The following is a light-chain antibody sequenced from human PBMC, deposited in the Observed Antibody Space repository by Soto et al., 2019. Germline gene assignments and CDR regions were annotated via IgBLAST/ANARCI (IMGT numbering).Light chain of an antibody. J-gene: IGKJ1*01. CDR3: QQYNSHPVT. Sequence: DIQMTQSPSTLSASVGDRVIITCRASQSISSWLAWYQQKPGKAPKFLMYDASSLESGVPSRFSGSGSGTEFTLTIRSLQPDDFATYYCQQYNSHPVTFGQGTKVEIK. V-gene: IGKV1-5*01. CDR1: QSISSW. CDR2: DAS.